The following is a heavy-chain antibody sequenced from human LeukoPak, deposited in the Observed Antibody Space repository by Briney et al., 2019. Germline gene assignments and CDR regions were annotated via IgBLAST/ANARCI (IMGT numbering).Heavy chain of an antibody. D-gene: IGHD6-19*01. CDR3: ASTGYSSGWYEVDY. V-gene: IGHV4-59*08. Sequence: SETLSLTCTVSGGSISSYYWSWIRQPPGKGLEWIGYIYYSGSTNYNPSLKSRVTISVDTSKNQFSLKLSSVTAADTAVYYCASTGYSSGWYEVDYWGQGTLVTVSS. CDR2: IYYSGST. CDR1: GGSISSYY. J-gene: IGHJ4*02.